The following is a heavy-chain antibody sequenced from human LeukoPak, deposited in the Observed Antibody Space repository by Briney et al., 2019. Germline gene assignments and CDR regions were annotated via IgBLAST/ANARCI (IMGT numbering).Heavy chain of an antibody. V-gene: IGHV3-21*01. J-gene: IGHJ4*02. CDR1: GFTFSTYS. CDR2: ISSGSTYI. CDR3: VKDNPLDY. D-gene: IGHD2-15*01. Sequence: KPGGSLRLSCAASGFTFSTYSMNWVRQAPGKGLEWVSSISSGSTYIYYADPVKGRFTISRDNSKNTLYLYVNSLRPDDSAVYYCVKDNPLDYWGQGTLVIVSS.